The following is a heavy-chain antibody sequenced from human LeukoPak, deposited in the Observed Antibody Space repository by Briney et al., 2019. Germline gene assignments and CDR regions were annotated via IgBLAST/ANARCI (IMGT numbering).Heavy chain of an antibody. D-gene: IGHD2-2*01. V-gene: IGHV3-23*01. Sequence: GGSLRLSCAASGFTFSSYAMSWVRQAPGKGLEWVSAISGSGGSTYYADSVKGRFAISRDNSKNTLYLQMNSLRAEDTAVYYCAREKDCSSTSCRAGWFDPWGQGTLVTVSS. CDR2: ISGSGGST. CDR3: AREKDCSSTSCRAGWFDP. J-gene: IGHJ5*02. CDR1: GFTFSSYA.